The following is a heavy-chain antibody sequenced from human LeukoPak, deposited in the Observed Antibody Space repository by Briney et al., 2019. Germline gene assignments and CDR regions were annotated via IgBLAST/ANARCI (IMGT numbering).Heavy chain of an antibody. CDR3: ARTSFSGYDRFDY. CDR2: ISSGGSPI. Sequence: GGSLRLSCAASGFTFSTYGMNWVRQAPGKGLEWVSYISSGGSPIYYADSVKGRFTISRDNAKNSLFLQMNSLRAEDTAVYYCARTSFSGYDRFDYWGQGTLVSVSS. CDR1: GFTFSTYG. V-gene: IGHV3-48*03. D-gene: IGHD5-12*01. J-gene: IGHJ4*02.